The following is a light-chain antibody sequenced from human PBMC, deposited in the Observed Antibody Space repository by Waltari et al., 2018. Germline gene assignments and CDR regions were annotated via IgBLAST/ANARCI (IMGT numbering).Light chain of an antibody. CDR2: DVS. V-gene: IGLV2-14*03. J-gene: IGLJ3*02. CDR1: SSDVGGYKY. CDR3: SSYTSSSTLWV. Sequence: QSALTQPASVSGSPGQSITIPCTGTSSDVGGYKYVPGYQQHPGKAPKLMIYDVSNRPSGVSNRFSGSKSGNTASLTISGLQAEDEADYYCSSYTSSSTLWVFGGGTKLTVL.